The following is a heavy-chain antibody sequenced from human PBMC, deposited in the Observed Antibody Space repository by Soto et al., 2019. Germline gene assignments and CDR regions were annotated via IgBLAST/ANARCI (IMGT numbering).Heavy chain of an antibody. V-gene: IGHV1-18*01. CDR1: GYTFTHYG. J-gene: IGHJ4*02. CDR3: ARGDGDTLDY. D-gene: IGHD2-21*02. CDR2: INAYIGDT. Sequence: QVQLVQSGAEVKKPGASVKVSCKASGYTFTHYGITWVRQAPGQGLEWTGWINAYIGDTKSAQKYQGRVTVTIDTSSSTADLELRSLRSDDTAVYYCARGDGDTLDYWGQGTLVRVSA.